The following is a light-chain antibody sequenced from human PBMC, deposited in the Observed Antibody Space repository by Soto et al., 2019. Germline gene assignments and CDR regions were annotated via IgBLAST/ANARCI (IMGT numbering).Light chain of an antibody. CDR2: GSS. CDR3: QQYGRSTPNT. CDR1: QSVSNNY. Sequence: EVVLTQSPGTLSLSPGERATVSCRASQSVSNNYVAWYQQKPGQAPRLLIFGSSDRATGIPDRFSGSGSGTDFTLTISRREPEDFSVYICQQYGRSTPNTFGPATNLEI. V-gene: IGKV3-20*01. J-gene: IGKJ2*01.